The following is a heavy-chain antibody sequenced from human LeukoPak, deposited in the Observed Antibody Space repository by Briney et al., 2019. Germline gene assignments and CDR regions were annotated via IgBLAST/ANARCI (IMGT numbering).Heavy chain of an antibody. CDR3: ARVGRYSYAFDY. J-gene: IGHJ4*02. V-gene: IGHV4-59*01. D-gene: IGHD5-18*01. Sequence: SETLSLTCTVSGGSISSYYWSWIRQPPGKGLEWIGYIYYSGSTNYNPSLKSRVTISVDTSKNQFSLKLSSVTAADTAVYYCARVGRYSYAFDYWGQGTLVTASS. CDR1: GGSISSYY. CDR2: IYYSGST.